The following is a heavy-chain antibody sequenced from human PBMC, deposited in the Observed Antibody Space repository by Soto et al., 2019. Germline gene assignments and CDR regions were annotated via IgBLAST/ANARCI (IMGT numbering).Heavy chain of an antibody. D-gene: IGHD5-12*01. CDR1: GGTFSSNT. CDR3: ARGLGGYDSGAFEI. J-gene: IGHJ3*02. Sequence: SVKVSSEAPGGTFSSNTRSWVRQAHGQGLEWMGRIIPILGIANYAQKFQGRVTITADKSTSTAYMELSSLRSEDTAVYYCARGLGGYDSGAFEIWGQGTMVTVSS. CDR2: IIPILGIA. V-gene: IGHV1-69*02.